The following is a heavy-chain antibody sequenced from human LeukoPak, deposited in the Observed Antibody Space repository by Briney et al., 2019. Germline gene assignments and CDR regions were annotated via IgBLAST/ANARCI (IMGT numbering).Heavy chain of an antibody. CDR3: VRENHGSFDY. CDR2: ISSSSTYI. Sequence: GGSLRLSCAASGFTFSSYSMNWVRQAPGKGLEWVSCISSSSTYIFYADSVRGRFAISRDNAKNSLHLQMNSLRADDTAVYYCVRENHGSFDYWGQGSLVTVSS. V-gene: IGHV3-21*01. J-gene: IGHJ4*02. CDR1: GFTFSSYS. D-gene: IGHD1-14*01.